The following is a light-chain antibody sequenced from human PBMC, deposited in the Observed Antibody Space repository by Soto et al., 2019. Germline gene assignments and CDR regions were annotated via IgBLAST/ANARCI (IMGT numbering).Light chain of an antibody. CDR3: SSFTSRFTFV. J-gene: IGLJ1*01. V-gene: IGLV2-14*01. Sequence: QSALTQPASVSGSPGQSITISCTGTSSDVGNYNYVSWYQQHPGKAPKLMISEVTNRPSGVSDRFSGSKSGNTASLTISGLQAEDEADYYCSSFTSRFTFVFGTGTKV. CDR1: SSDVGNYNY. CDR2: EVT.